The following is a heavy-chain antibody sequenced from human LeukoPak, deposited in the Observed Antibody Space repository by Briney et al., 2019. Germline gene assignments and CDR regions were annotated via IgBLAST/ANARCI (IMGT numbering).Heavy chain of an antibody. CDR2: IYSGGTT. D-gene: IGHD6-13*01. Sequence: GGSLRLSCEASGFTVSSNYMSWVRQAPGKGLEWVSVIYSGGTTYYADSVKGRFTISRDNSKNTLYLQMNSLRAEDTAVYYCAGWPSSSWYKVAAFGIWGQGTMVTVSS. V-gene: IGHV3-53*01. CDR3: AGWPSSSWYKVAAFGI. J-gene: IGHJ3*02. CDR1: GFTVSSNY.